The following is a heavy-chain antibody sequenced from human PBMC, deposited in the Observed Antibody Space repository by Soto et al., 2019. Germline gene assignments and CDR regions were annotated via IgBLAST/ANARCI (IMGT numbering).Heavy chain of an antibody. CDR1: GAALNSGNYY. D-gene: IGHD2-21*01. J-gene: IGHJ5*02. V-gene: IGHV4-31*03. CDR2: IYVTGAV. Sequence: TLSLTCSVSGAALNSGNYYWSWIRQVPGKGLEWIGHIYVTGAVDYNPSLRDRITISQGTSERQFSLNLRLVTAADTAVYYCARLRIATNNYKWFDPWGQGTLVTVSS. CDR3: ARLRIATNNYKWFDP.